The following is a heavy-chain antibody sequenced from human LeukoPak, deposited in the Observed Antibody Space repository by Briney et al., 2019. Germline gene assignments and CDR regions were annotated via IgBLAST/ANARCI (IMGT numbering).Heavy chain of an antibody. CDR3: ARGERWLQWIFDY. Sequence: GASVKVSCKASGYTFTGYYMHWVRQAPGQGLEWMGRINPNSGGTNYAQKFQGRVTMTRDTSISTAYMELSSLRSEDTAVYYCARGERWLQWIFDYWGQGTLVTVSS. CDR2: INPNSGGT. D-gene: IGHD5-24*01. CDR1: GYTFTGYY. V-gene: IGHV1-2*06. J-gene: IGHJ4*02.